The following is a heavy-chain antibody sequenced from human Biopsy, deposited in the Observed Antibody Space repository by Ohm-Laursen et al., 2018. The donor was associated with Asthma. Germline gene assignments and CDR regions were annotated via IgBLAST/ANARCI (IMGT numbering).Heavy chain of an antibody. J-gene: IGHJ4*02. CDR2: IYSGGTS. CDR1: GFAVSRDH. V-gene: IGHV3-53*01. CDR3: AKDERLYYGSDSKYMQPVPLGD. D-gene: IGHD3-10*01. Sequence: SLRLSCAASGFAVSRDHMFWVRQAPGKGLEWVSVIYSGGTSHTADSVRGRFTISRDHSKNTLYLQMHSLRAEDTAVYYCAKDERLYYGSDSKYMQPVPLGDWGQGTLVIVSA.